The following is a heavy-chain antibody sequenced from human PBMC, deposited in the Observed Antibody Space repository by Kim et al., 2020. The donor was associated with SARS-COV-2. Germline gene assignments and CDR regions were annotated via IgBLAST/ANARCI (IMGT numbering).Heavy chain of an antibody. D-gene: IGHD3-16*02. CDR3: ARQRDSGPHLSNWFDP. J-gene: IGHJ5*02. Sequence: GESLKISCKGSGYIFTTYWIAWVRQMPGKGLEWMGIIYPGDSDTRYSPSFQGQVTISADKSISTAYLQWSSLKASDTATYYCARQRDSGPHLSNWFDPWGQGTLVTVSS. V-gene: IGHV5-51*01. CDR1: GYIFTTYW. CDR2: IYPGDSDT.